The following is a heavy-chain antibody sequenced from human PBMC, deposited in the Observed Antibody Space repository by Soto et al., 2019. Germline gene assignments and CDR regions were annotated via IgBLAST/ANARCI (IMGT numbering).Heavy chain of an antibody. CDR2: ISSGGYAI. CDR3: ARAQYSSSSVFDY. CDR1: GSIFSDYY. J-gene: IGHJ4*02. V-gene: IGHV3-11*01. Sequence: GGSLRLSCAASGSIFSDYYMSWFRQAPGKGLEWLSYISSGGYAIYYADSVRGRFTISRDNAKNSLYLQMNSLRADDTAVYYCARAQYSSSSVFDYWGQGTLVTVSS. D-gene: IGHD6-6*01.